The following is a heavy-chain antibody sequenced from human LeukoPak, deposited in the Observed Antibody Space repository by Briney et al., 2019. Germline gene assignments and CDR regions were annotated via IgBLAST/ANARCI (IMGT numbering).Heavy chain of an antibody. D-gene: IGHD4-23*01. J-gene: IGHJ4*02. Sequence: GGSLRLSCADSLFTFSSYWMNGVRQALGRGLEWVANIKIDGSEKCYVYSGKVRFPISRDNDKTSLYLQMNSLRAEDTAVYYCAITPKVFTPSSWGQGTPVTVSS. CDR3: AITPKVFTPSS. V-gene: IGHV3-7*01. CDR1: LFTFSSYW. CDR2: IKIDGSEK.